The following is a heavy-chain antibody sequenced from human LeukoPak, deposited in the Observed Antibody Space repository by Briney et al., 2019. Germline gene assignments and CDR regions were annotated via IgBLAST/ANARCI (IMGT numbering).Heavy chain of an antibody. V-gene: IGHV4-4*02. CDR3: ARGAALGIAARRVLDS. D-gene: IGHD6-6*01. CDR1: GDSISSRHW. CDR2: IYHTGST. J-gene: IGHJ4*02. Sequence: SETLSLTCAVSGDSISSRHWWSWVRQPPGKGLEWIGEIYHTGSTNYNPSLKSRVTFSVDTSKNQFSLRLSSVTASDTAVYYCARGAALGIAARRVLDSWGQGALVTVSS.